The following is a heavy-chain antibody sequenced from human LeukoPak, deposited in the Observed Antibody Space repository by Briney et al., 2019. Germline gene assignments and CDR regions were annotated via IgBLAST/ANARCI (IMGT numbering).Heavy chain of an antibody. CDR1: GGSTSSSSYY. D-gene: IGHD2-15*01. V-gene: IGHV4-39*01. CDR2: NYYSGNT. CDR3: ARPIKFDCSGGSCYGVPADAFDI. J-gene: IGHJ3*02. Sequence: SETLSLTCTVSGGSTSSSSYYWCRLPPPPGQGLEGIGSNYYSGNTYSNPSLKSRVTISVDTSKNQFSLKLSSVTAADTAVYYCARPIKFDCSGGSCYGVPADAFDIWGQGTMVTVSS.